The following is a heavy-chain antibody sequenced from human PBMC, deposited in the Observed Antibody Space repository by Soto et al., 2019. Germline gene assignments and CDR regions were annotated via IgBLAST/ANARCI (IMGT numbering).Heavy chain of an antibody. CDR1: GGTFSSYA. D-gene: IGHD6-13*01. J-gene: IGHJ5*02. CDR3: AGTQQQLITNWFDP. CDR2: IIPIFGTA. Sequence: QVQLVQSGAEVKKPGSSVKVSCKASGGTFSSYAISWVRQAPGQGPEWMGGIIPIFGTANYAQKFQGRVKITADESTSTAYMELSSLRSEDTAVYYCAGTQQQLITNWFDPWGQGTLVTVSS. V-gene: IGHV1-69*01.